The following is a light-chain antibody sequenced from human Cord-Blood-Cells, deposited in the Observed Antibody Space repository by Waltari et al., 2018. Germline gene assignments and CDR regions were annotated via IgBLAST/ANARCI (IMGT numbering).Light chain of an antibody. V-gene: IGKV3-20*01. CDR3: QQYGSSPT. CDR1: QSVSSSY. J-gene: IGKJ5*01. CDR2: GAS. Sequence: IVLTQSPGTLSLSPGERATLSCRASQSVSSSYLAWSQQKPGQAPRLLIYGASSRATGIPDRFSGSGSGTDFTLTISRLEPEDFAVYYCQQYGSSPTFGQGTRLEIK.